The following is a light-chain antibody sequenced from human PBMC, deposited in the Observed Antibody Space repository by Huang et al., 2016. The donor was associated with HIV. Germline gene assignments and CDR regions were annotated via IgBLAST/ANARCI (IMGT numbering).Light chain of an antibody. CDR1: QSISNY. V-gene: IGKV1-39*01. CDR3: QQSYSPRT. J-gene: IGKJ3*01. CDR2: AAC. Sequence: DIQMTQSPSSLSASVGDRVTITCRARQSISNYLNCYQQKPGKAPKLLIYAACSLQSGVPSRFSGSGSGTDFTLTISSLQPEDSAAYYCQQSYSPRTFGPGTKVDIK.